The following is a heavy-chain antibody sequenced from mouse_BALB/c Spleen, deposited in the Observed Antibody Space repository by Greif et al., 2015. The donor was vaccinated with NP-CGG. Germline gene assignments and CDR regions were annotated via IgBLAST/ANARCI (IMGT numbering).Heavy chain of an antibody. J-gene: IGHJ3*01. CDR3: ARGDYYGSRPY. CDR1: GFTFSSFG. V-gene: IGHV5-17*02. Sequence: EVKLVESGGGLVQPGGSRKLSCAASGFTFSSFGMHWVRQAPEKGLEWVAYISSGSSTIYCADTVKGRFTISRDNPKNTLLLQMTSLRSEDTAMYYCARGDYYGSRPYWGQGTLVTVSA. CDR2: ISSGSSTI. D-gene: IGHD1-1*01.